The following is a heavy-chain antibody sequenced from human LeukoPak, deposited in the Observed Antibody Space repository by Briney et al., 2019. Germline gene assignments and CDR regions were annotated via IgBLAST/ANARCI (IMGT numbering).Heavy chain of an antibody. CDR3: AKVERFLEWSFDY. CDR2: ISATGVNT. V-gene: IGHV3-23*01. Sequence: GGSLRLSCAASGFTFSTYAMSWGRQAPGKGLEWVSSISATGVNTFYEDSVTGRFTISRDNSKNTMYLQVNSLRAEDTAVYYCAKVERFLEWSFDYWGQGTLVTVSS. D-gene: IGHD3-3*01. J-gene: IGHJ4*02. CDR1: GFTFSTYA.